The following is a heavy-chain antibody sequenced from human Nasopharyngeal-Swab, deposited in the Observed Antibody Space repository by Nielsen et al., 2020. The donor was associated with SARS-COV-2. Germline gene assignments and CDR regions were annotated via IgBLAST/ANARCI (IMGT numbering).Heavy chain of an antibody. CDR3: AREGGDQVRGVIIGYYYYYGMDV. D-gene: IGHD3-10*01. CDR2: IKQDGSEK. CDR1: GFTFSSYW. V-gene: IGHV3-7*01. Sequence: GESLKISCAASGFTFSSYWMSWVRQAPGMGLEWVANIKQDGSEKYYVDSVKGRFTISRDNAKNSLYLQTNSLRAEDTAVYYCAREGGDQVRGVIIGYYYYYGMDVWGQGTTVTVSS. J-gene: IGHJ6*02.